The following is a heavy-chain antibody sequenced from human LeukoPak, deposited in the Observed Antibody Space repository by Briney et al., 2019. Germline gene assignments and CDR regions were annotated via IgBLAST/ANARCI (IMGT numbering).Heavy chain of an antibody. CDR3: ARADCSSSTCYLRRSWFDP. Sequence: GGSLRLSCAASGFTLSNYDMNWVRQAPGKGLEWVSSISTSSRYIYYKDSVRGRFIISREDAKKFLSLEMNSLRAEDTAVYYCARADCSSSTCYLRRSWFDPWGQGTLVTVSS. CDR2: ISTSSRYI. D-gene: IGHD2-2*01. J-gene: IGHJ5*02. V-gene: IGHV3-21*01. CDR1: GFTLSNYD.